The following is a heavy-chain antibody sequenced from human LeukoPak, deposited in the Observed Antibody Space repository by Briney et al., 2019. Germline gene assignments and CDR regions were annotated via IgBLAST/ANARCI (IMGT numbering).Heavy chain of an antibody. CDR3: ARGVLYSNGWYMRGYFDY. V-gene: IGHV3-21*05. Sequence: GGSLRLSCAASGFTFSSYAMNWVRQAPGEGLEWVSYMRSRGDDIYYADSVEGRFTISRDDAKNSLYLQMNSLRAEDTAVYYCARGVLYSNGWYMRGYFDYWGQGTLVTVSS. CDR2: MRSRGDDI. CDR1: GFTFSSYA. J-gene: IGHJ4*02. D-gene: IGHD6-19*01.